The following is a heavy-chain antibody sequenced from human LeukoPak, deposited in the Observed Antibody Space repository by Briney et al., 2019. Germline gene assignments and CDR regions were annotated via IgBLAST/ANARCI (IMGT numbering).Heavy chain of an antibody. V-gene: IGHV1-2*02. CDR2: INPNSGGT. D-gene: IGHD2-15*01. CDR3: ASACSGGSCYYFDY. CDR1: GYTFTGYY. J-gene: IGHJ4*02. Sequence: GASVKVSCKASGYTFTGYYMHWVRQAPGQGLEWMGWINPNSGGTNYAQKFQGRVTMTRDTSISTAYMELSRLRSDDTAVYYCASACSGGSCYYFDYWGQGTLVTVSS.